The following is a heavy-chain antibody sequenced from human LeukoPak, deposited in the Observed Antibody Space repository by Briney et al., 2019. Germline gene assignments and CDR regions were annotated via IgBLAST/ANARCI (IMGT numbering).Heavy chain of an antibody. V-gene: IGHV3-30*02. CDR1: GFTFSSYG. Sequence: PGGSLRLSCAASGFTFSSYGMHWVRQVPGKGLEWVAFIRYDGSNKYYADSVKGRFTISRDNSKNTLYLQMNSLRAEDTAVYYCGKDRLGGSDREPDYWGQGTLVTVSS. CDR3: GKDRLGGSDREPDY. D-gene: IGHD3-16*01. J-gene: IGHJ4*02. CDR2: IRYDGSNK.